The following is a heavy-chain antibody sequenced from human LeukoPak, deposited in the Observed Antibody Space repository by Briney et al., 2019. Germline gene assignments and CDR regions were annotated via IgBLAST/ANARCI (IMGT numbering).Heavy chain of an antibody. J-gene: IGHJ4*02. CDR1: GFTFSSYW. D-gene: IGHD6-13*01. V-gene: IGHV3-74*01. Sequence: GGSLRLSCAASGFTFSSYWMHWVRQAPGKGLVGVSRINSDGSSTSYADSVKGRFTISRDNAKNSLYLQMNSLRAEDTAFYYCASKRYSTSPFDYWGQGTLVTVSS. CDR2: INSDGSST. CDR3: ASKRYSTSPFDY.